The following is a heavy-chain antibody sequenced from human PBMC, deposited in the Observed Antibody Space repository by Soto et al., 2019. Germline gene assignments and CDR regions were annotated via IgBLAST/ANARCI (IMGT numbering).Heavy chain of an antibody. J-gene: IGHJ1*01. CDR3: ARDPLLYQH. CDR1: AFTFSSYS. CDR2: ISSSSSYI. D-gene: IGHD3-10*01. Sequence: GGSLRLSCAPSAFTFSSYSMNCVRQTPGKGLDCVSSISSSSSYIYYADSVKGRFTISRDNAKNSLHLQMNSLRAEDTAVYYCARDPLLYQHWGQGSMVTVCS. V-gene: IGHV3-21*01.